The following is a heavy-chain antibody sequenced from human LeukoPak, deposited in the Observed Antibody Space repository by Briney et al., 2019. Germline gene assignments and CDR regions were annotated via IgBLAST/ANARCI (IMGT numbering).Heavy chain of an antibody. V-gene: IGHV3-48*01. CDR3: ARDAYYDFWSGYYTGPFDY. Sequence: GGSLRLSCAASGFTFSSYSMNWVRQAPGKGLEWVSYISSSSSTIYYADSVKGRFTISRDNAKNSLYLQMNSLRAEDTAVYYCARDAYYDFWSGYYTGPFDYWGQGTLVTVSS. CDR2: ISSSSSTI. D-gene: IGHD3-3*01. CDR1: GFTFSSYS. J-gene: IGHJ4*02.